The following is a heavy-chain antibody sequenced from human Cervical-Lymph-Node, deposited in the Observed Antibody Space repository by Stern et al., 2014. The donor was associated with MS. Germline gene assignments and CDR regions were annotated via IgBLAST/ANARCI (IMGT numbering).Heavy chain of an antibody. D-gene: IGHD3-3*01. J-gene: IGHJ6*02. Sequence: QVQLVQSGAEVKKPGASVKVSCKTSGYIFTGYYIHWVRQAPGQGLEWMAWIHPNTGGTKSAQKFQGRVTMSRDTSISTAYVELSSLTSDDTAVYYCARDQRGITIFGVVTDYYYLGMDVWGQGTTVTVSS. CDR3: ARDQRGITIFGVVTDYYYLGMDV. CDR1: GYIFTGYY. V-gene: IGHV1-2*02. CDR2: IHPNTGGT.